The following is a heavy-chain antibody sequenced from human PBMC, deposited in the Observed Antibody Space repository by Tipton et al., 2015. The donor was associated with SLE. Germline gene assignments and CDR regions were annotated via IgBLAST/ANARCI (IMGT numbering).Heavy chain of an antibody. V-gene: IGHV4-39*07. CDR1: GGSISSSSYY. D-gene: IGHD5-12*01. Sequence: TLSLTCTVSGGSISSSSYYWGWIRQPPGKGLEWIGSIYYSGSTYYNPSLKSRVTISVDTSKNQFSLKLSSVTAADTAVYYCASQRATIGPEYFQHWGQGTLVTVSS. CDR2: IYYSGST. J-gene: IGHJ1*01. CDR3: ASQRATIGPEYFQH.